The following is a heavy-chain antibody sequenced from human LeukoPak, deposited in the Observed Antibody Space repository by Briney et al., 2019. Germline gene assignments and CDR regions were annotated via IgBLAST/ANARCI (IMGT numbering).Heavy chain of an antibody. CDR1: GGSFSGYY. CDR3: ARRPYCSSTSCYTQPKTYYYYYMDV. CDR2: INHSGST. J-gene: IGHJ6*03. V-gene: IGHV4-34*01. D-gene: IGHD2-2*01. Sequence: KPSETLSLTCAVYGGSFSGYYWSWIRQPPGKGLEWIGEINHSGSTNYNPSLKSRVTISVDTSKNQFSLKLSSVTAADTAVYYCARRPYCSSTSCYTQPKTYYYYYMDVWGKGTTVTVSS.